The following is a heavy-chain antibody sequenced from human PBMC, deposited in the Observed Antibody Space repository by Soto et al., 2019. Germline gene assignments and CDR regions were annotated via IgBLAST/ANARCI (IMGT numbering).Heavy chain of an antibody. J-gene: IGHJ5*02. CDR2: MNPNSGNT. CDR1: GYTFTSYD. D-gene: IGHD4-17*01. V-gene: IGHV1-8*01. CDR3: ARGIKYGAYSRWFDP. Sequence: ASVKVSCKASGYTFTSYDINWVRQATGQGLEYLGWMNPNSGNTAYVQKFQGRVTMTWDTSITTAYMELSSLRSEDTAVYFCARGIKYGAYSRWFDPWGQGTLATVSS.